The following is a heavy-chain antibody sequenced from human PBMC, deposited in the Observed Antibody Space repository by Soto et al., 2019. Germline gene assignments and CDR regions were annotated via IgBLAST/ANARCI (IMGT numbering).Heavy chain of an antibody. J-gene: IGHJ6*02. CDR2: LIPIFGTA. CDR1: GGTFSSYA. V-gene: IGHV1-69*13. D-gene: IGHD2-8*01. Sequence: SVKVSCKASGGTFSSYAISWVRQAPGQGLEWMGGLIPIFGTANYAQKFQGRVTITADESTSTAYMELSSLRSEDTAVYYCASCPLGYCTYGVSANYPYSGMDFWGQGPTVTVSS. CDR3: ASCPLGYCTYGVSANYPYSGMDF.